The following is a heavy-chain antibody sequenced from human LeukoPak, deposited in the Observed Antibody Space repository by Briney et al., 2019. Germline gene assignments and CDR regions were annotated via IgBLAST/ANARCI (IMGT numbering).Heavy chain of an antibody. Sequence: SQTLSLTCAISGDSVSDNYAAWNWIRQSPSRGLEWLGRTYYRSKWYYDYSVSVKSRVTINPDTSKNQFSLQLNSVTPEDTAMYYCARGAYGSYNWFDPWGQGTLVTVSS. J-gene: IGHJ5*02. CDR1: GDSVSDNYAA. D-gene: IGHD3-10*01. V-gene: IGHV6-1*01. CDR2: TYYRSKWYY. CDR3: ARGAYGSYNWFDP.